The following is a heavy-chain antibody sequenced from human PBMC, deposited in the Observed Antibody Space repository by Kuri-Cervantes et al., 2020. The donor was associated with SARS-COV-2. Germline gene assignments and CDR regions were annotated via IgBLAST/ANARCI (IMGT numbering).Heavy chain of an antibody. D-gene: IGHD2-2*01. J-gene: IGHJ6*02. CDR1: GFTFSSYA. CDR3: AKDRERYCSSTSCSAFGV. CDR2: IRSKAYGGTT. V-gene: IGHV3-49*04. Sequence: GESLKISCAASGFTFSSYAMHWVRQAPGKGLEWVGFIRSKAYGGTTEYAASVKGRFTISRDDSKSIAYLQMNSLKTEDTAVYYCAKDRERYCSSTSCSAFGVWGQGTTVTVSS.